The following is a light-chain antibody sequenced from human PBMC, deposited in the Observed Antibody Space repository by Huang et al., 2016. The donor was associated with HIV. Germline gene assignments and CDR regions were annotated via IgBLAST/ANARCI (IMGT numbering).Light chain of an antibody. CDR2: GAS. CDR1: QGIGNY. V-gene: IGKV1-16*02. J-gene: IGKJ4*01. Sequence: DIQMTQSPSSLSASVGDRVTITCRASQGIGNYSAWFQQKPGKAPKSLIYGASRLQSGVPSKCSGSASGTDFTLTISSLQPEDFAIYYCQQYNSFPLTFGGGTKVEIK. CDR3: QQYNSFPLT.